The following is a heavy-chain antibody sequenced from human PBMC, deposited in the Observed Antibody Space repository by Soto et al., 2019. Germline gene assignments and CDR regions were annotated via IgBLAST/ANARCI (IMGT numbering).Heavy chain of an antibody. CDR2: IYYSGST. CDR3: AREGLTNFDY. V-gene: IGHV4-30-4*01. J-gene: IGHJ4*02. CDR1: GGSISSGDYY. Sequence: SETLSLTCTVSGGSISSGDYYWSWIRQPPGKGLEWIGYIYYSGSTYYNPSLKSRVTISVDMSKNQFSLKLSSVTAADTAVYYCAREGLTNFDYWGQGTLVTVSS. D-gene: IGHD2-21*02.